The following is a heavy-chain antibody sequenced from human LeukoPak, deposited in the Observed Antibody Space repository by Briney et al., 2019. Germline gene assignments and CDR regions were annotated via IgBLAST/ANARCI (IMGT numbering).Heavy chain of an antibody. CDR3: ARPLMLGLHHQNWFDP. Sequence: SETLSLTCAVYGGSFSGYYWSWIRQPPGKGLEWIGEINHSGGTNYNPSLKSRVTISVDTSKNQFSLKLSSVTAADTAVYYCARPLMLGLHHQNWFDPWGQGTLVTVSS. J-gene: IGHJ5*02. CDR2: INHSGGT. V-gene: IGHV4-34*01. CDR1: GGSFSGYY. D-gene: IGHD3-10*02.